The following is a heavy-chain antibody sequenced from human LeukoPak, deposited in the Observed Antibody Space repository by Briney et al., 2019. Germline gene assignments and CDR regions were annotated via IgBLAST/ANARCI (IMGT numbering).Heavy chain of an antibody. V-gene: IGHV1-2*02. CDR3: ARSWFGEMFLDY. CDR2: INPKSGVT. CDR1: EYTLTGYY. Sequence: ASVKVSCKASEYTLTGYYMHWVRQAPGQGLEWMGWINPKSGVTNYAQKFQGRVTMTRDTSISTAYLELSGLRSDDTAIYYCARSWFGEMFLDYWGQGTLVTVSS. D-gene: IGHD3-10*01. J-gene: IGHJ4*02.